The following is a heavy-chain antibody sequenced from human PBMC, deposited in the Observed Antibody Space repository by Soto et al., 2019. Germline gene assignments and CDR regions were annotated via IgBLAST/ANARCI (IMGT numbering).Heavy chain of an antibody. V-gene: IGHV3-49*03. D-gene: IGHD1-26*01. CDR3: TRGSGGYYVVWFDP. Sequence: GGSLRLSCTASGFTFGDYAMSWFRQAPGKGLEWVGFIRSKAYGGTTEYAASVKGRFTISRDDSKSIAYLQMNSLRTEDTAVYYCTRGSGGYYVVWFDPWGQGTLVTVSS. CDR2: IRSKAYGGTT. J-gene: IGHJ5*02. CDR1: GFTFGDYA.